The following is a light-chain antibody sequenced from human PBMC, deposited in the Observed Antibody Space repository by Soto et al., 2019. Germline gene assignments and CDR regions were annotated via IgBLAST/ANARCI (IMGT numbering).Light chain of an antibody. J-gene: IGKJ2*01. CDR3: QQYNDWPYN. CDR1: QSVGRNY. V-gene: IGKV3-20*01. CDR2: DAS. Sequence: EIVLTQSPGTLSVSPGERATLSCRASQSVGRNYLAWYQQKPGQAPRLLIYDASSRATGIPDRFSGSGSGTDFTLTISRLEPEDFAVYYCQQYNDWPYNFGQGTKLDIK.